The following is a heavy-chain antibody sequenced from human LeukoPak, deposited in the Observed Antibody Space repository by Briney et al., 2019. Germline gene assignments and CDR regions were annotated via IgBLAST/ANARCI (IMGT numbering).Heavy chain of an antibody. CDR3: APMECGGGCYQDDAFDI. D-gene: IGHD2-21*02. Sequence: PGGSLRLSCAASGFTFSSYEMNWVRQAPGKGLEWVSYISSSGSTIYYADSVKGRFTISRDNAKNSLYLQMNSLRAEDTAVYYCAPMECGGGCYQDDAFDIWGQGTMVTVSS. J-gene: IGHJ3*02. CDR2: ISSSGSTI. V-gene: IGHV3-48*03. CDR1: GFTFSSYE.